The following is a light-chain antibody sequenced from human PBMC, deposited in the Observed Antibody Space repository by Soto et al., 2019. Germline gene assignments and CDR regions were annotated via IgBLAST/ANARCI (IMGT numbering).Light chain of an antibody. CDR2: AAS. CDR3: QQSYSTPPVT. CDR1: QTINNF. J-gene: IGKJ5*01. Sequence: DIQMTQSPSSLSASVGDRVTITCRSSQTINNFLNWYQKRPGKAPELLIYAASNLQTGVPSRFSGSGSGTDFTLTVSNLQYEDFATYYCQQSYSTPPVTFGQGTRLEIK. V-gene: IGKV1-39*01.